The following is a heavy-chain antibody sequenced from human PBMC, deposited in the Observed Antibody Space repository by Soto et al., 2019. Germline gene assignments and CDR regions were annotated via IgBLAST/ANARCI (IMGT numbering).Heavy chain of an antibody. CDR3: TRAAWGLHENWFDP. CDR2: IRSKAYGGTT. D-gene: IGHD4-4*01. V-gene: IGHV3-49*03. Sequence: GGSLRLSCTASGFTFGDYAMSWFRQAPGKGLEWVGFIRSKAYGGTTEYAASVKGRFTISRDDSKSIAFLQMNSLKTEDTAVYYCTRAAWGLHENWFDPWGQGTLVTVSS. J-gene: IGHJ5*02. CDR1: GFTFGDYA.